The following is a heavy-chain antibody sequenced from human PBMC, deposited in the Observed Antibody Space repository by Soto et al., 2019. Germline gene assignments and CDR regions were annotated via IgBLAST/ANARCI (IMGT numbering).Heavy chain of an antibody. CDR1: GFTFSTYA. CDR3: ATGEYYDGSSYYYAPRPLDY. J-gene: IGHJ4*02. CDR2: ISGSGGRT. D-gene: IGHD3-22*01. Sequence: GGSLRLSCAASGFTFSTYAMSWVRQAPGKGLEWVSGISGSGGRTYYADSVKGRFTISRDNSKNTLFLQMNSLRVEDNALYYCATGEYYDGSSYYYAPRPLDYWGQGTLVTVSS. V-gene: IGHV3-23*01.